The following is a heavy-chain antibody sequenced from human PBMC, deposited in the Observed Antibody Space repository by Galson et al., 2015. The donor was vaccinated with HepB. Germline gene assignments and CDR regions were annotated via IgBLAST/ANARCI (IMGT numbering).Heavy chain of an antibody. CDR3: AHGLPFWSGYPFDY. CDR1: GFSLSTRGVG. Sequence: PALVKPTQTLTLTCTFSGFSLSTRGVGVGWIRQPPGKALEWLAVIYWNDDKRYSPSLKSRLTITKDTSKNQVVLTMTNMDPVDTATYYCAHGLPFWSGYPFDYWGQGTLVTVSS. V-gene: IGHV2-5*01. CDR2: IYWNDDK. D-gene: IGHD3-3*01. J-gene: IGHJ4*02.